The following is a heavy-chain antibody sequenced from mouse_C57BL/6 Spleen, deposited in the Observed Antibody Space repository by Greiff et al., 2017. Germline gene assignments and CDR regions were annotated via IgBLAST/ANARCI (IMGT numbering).Heavy chain of an antibody. CDR1: GFTFSSYA. J-gene: IGHJ4*01. CDR2: ISDGGSYT. Sequence: EVKVEESGGGLVKPGGSLKLSCAASGFTFSSYAMSWVRQTPEKRLEWVATISDGGSYTYYPDNVKGRFTISRDNAKNNLYLQMSHLKSEDTAMYYCARTTVVATDAMDYWGQGTSVTVSS. D-gene: IGHD1-1*01. CDR3: ARTTVVATDAMDY. V-gene: IGHV5-4*03.